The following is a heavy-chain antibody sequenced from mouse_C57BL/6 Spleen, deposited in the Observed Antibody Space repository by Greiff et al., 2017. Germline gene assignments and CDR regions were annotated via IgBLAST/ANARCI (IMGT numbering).Heavy chain of an antibody. CDR1: GFSFNTYA. Sequence: EVQLQESGGGLVQPKGSLKLSCAASGFSFNTYAMNWVRQAPGKGLEWVARIRSKSNNYATYYADSVKDRFTISRDDSESMLYLQMNNLKTEDTAMYYCVRHYYGSSYVLYAMDYWGQGTSVTVSS. D-gene: IGHD1-1*01. CDR3: VRHYYGSSYVLYAMDY. V-gene: IGHV10-1*01. J-gene: IGHJ4*01. CDR2: IRSKSNNYAT.